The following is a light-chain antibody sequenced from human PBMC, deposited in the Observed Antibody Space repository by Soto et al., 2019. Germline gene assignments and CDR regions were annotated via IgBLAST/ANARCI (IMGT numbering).Light chain of an antibody. V-gene: IGKV3-20*01. CDR2: GAS. Sequence: EIVLTQSPGTLSLSPGERATLSCRASQSVSSSYLAWDQQKPGQAPRLLIYGASSRDTGIPDRFSGSGSGTDFTLTISRLEPEDFAVYYCQQYGSSWLTFGGGTKVEIK. CDR1: QSVSSSY. CDR3: QQYGSSWLT. J-gene: IGKJ4*01.